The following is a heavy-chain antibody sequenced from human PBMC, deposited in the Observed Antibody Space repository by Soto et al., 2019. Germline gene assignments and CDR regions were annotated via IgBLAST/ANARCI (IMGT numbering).Heavy chain of an antibody. V-gene: IGHV4-39*01. Sequence: KPSETLSLTCNVSGDSMTSPPYYWGWIRQPPGKGLEWIGTVYYSGATYYNPSLRGRLAVSADTSKNYFSLRLTSVTAADTAVYYCARHDDSFDPWGQGILVTVSS. CDR2: VYYSGAT. CDR3: ARHDDSFDP. J-gene: IGHJ5*02. CDR1: GDSMTSPPYY.